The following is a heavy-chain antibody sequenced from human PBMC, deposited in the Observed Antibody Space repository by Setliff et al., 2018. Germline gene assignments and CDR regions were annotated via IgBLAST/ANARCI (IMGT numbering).Heavy chain of an antibody. J-gene: IGHJ4*02. CDR3: AGGYSGYDYLKPFDY. CDR1: GGSISSSSYY. CDR2: IYYSGST. D-gene: IGHD5-12*01. V-gene: IGHV4-39*01. Sequence: PSETLSLTCTVSGGSISSSSYYWGWIRQPPGKGLEWIGSIYYSGSTYYNPSLKSRVTISVDTSKNQFSLKLSSVTAADTAVYYCAGGYSGYDYLKPFDYWGQGTLVTVSS.